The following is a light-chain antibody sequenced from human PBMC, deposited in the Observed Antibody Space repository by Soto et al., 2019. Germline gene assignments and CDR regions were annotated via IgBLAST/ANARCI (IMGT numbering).Light chain of an antibody. CDR1: TSDVGSYNL. CDR2: DDD. J-gene: IGLJ3*02. V-gene: IGLV2-23*01. CDR3: SSYAGSRWV. Sequence: QSALTQPASVSGSPGQSITISCSGTTSDVGSYNLVSWYQQHPGKAPKLVIYDDDKRSSGVSICFSGSSSGNTAALTIFGLQSEDESDYSSSSYAGSRWVFGGGTKLTVL.